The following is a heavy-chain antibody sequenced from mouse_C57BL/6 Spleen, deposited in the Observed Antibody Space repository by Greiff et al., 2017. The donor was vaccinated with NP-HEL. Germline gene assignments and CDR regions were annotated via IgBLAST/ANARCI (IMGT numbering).Heavy chain of an antibody. CDR1: GYTFTSYT. CDR2: INPSSGYT. CDR3: ARRGSFLDGYFDV. V-gene: IGHV1-4*01. J-gene: IGHJ1*03. Sequence: VKVVESGAELARPGASVKMSCKASGYTFTSYTMHWVKQRPGQGLEWIGYINPSSGYTKYNQKFKDKATLTADKSSSTAYMQLSSLTSEDSAVYYCARRGSFLDGYFDVWGTGTTVTVSS.